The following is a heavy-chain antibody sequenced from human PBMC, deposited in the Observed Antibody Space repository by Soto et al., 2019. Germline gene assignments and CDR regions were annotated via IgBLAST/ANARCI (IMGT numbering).Heavy chain of an antibody. CDR2: TYYRSKWYN. V-gene: IGHV6-1*01. CDR3: ARVGMVRGVKGLYYYYGMDV. J-gene: IGHJ6*02. D-gene: IGHD3-10*01. CDR1: GDSVSSNSAA. Sequence: LSLTCAISGDSVSSNSAAWNWIRQSPSRGLEWLGRTYYRSKWYNDYAVSVKSRITINPDTSKNQFSLQLNSVTPEDTAVYYCARVGMVRGVKGLYYYYGMDVWGQGTTVTVSS.